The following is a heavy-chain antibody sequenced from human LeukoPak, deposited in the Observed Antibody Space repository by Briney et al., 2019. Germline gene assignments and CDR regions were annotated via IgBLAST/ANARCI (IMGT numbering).Heavy chain of an antibody. Sequence: GALRLSCAASGFTFSSYAMSWVRQAPGKGREWVSAISGSGGSTYYADSVKGRFTISRDNSKNTLYLQMNSLRAEDTAVYYCAKDFLSSSSSDYWGQGTLVTVSS. J-gene: IGHJ4*02. V-gene: IGHV3-23*01. CDR1: GFTFSSYA. D-gene: IGHD6-6*01. CDR3: AKDFLSSSSSDY. CDR2: ISGSGGST.